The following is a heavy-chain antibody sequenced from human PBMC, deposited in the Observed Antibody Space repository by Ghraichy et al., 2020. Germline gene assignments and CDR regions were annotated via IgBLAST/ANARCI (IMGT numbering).Heavy chain of an antibody. CDR3: ARVGSMTTPYYYYYYGMDV. CDR1: GFTFSSYS. Sequence: GGSLRLSCAASGFTFSSYSMNWVRQAPGKGLEWVSSISSSSSYIYYADSVKGRFTISRDNAKNSLYLQMNSLRAEDTAVYYCARVGSMTTPYYYYYYGMDVWGQGTTVTVSS. CDR2: ISSSSSYI. J-gene: IGHJ6*02. D-gene: IGHD4-11*01. V-gene: IGHV3-21*01.